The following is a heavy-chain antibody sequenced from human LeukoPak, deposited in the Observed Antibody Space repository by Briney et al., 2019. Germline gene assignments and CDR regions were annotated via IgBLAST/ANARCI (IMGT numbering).Heavy chain of an antibody. V-gene: IGHV1-2*06. CDR1: GYTFTGHY. D-gene: IGHD3-3*01. CDR3: ALDYYDFWSGYYPFDY. J-gene: IGHJ4*02. CDR2: INPNSGGT. Sequence: ASVKVSCKASGYTFTGHYMHWVRQAPGQGLEWMGRINPNSGGTNYAQKFQGRVTMTRDTSISTAYMELSRLRSDDTAVYYCALDYYDFWSGYYPFDYWGQGTLVTVSS.